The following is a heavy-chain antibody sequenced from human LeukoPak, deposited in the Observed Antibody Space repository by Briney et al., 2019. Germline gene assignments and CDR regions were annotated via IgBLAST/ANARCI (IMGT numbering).Heavy chain of an antibody. V-gene: IGHV1-2*04. CDR3: ARSNFNYYYGLDV. J-gene: IGHJ6*02. Sequence: ASVNVSCKASGYSFTGDYIHWVRQAAGQGLEGMGWVNSNSGATNFAQKFQDWVTMTRDTSISTAYMELSRLRSDDSAVYYCARSNFNYYYGLDVWGQGTTVTVSS. D-gene: IGHD4/OR15-4a*01. CDR1: GYSFTGDY. CDR2: VNSNSGAT.